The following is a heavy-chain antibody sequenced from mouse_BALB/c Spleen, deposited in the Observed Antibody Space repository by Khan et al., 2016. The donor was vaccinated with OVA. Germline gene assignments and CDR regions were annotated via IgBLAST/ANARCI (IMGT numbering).Heavy chain of an antibody. CDR1: GYTFTSYD. CDR3: ARRRGSMDY. J-gene: IGHJ4*01. Sequence: QVQLQQSGAEVVKSGASVKLSCKASGYTFTSYDLNWVRQRPEQGLEWIGWIFPGDGTTKYNEKFKGKATLTTDKSSSTAYIQLSRLTSEDSAVYFCARRRGSMDYLGQGTSVTVSS. CDR2: IFPGDGTT. V-gene: IGHV1S56*01.